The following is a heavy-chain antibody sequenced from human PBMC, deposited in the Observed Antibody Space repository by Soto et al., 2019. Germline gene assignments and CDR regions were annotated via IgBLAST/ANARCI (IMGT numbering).Heavy chain of an antibody. Sequence: LXLSCAASGFDFDYFAMHWVRQAPGKGLEWVSLINSDGTDSYYMDSVRGRFTISRDNGKNSLYLQMDRLRPEDTAFYFCAKALYYYDSSPLDHWGQGTLVTVSS. CDR3: AKALYYYDSSPLDH. CDR1: GFDFDYFA. CDR2: INSDGTDS. D-gene: IGHD3-22*01. J-gene: IGHJ4*02. V-gene: IGHV3-43D*04.